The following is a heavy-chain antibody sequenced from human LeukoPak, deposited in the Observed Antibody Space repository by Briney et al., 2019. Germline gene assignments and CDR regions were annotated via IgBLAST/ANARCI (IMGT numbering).Heavy chain of an antibody. CDR1: GGSISSYY. D-gene: IGHD6-25*01. Sequence: SETLSLTCTVSGGSISSYYWSWIRQPPGKGLEWIGYIYYSGSTNYNPSLKSRVTISVGTSKNQFSLKLSSVTAADTAVYYCARVSGRARTYYFDYWGQGTLVTVSS. J-gene: IGHJ4*02. V-gene: IGHV4-59*01. CDR2: IYYSGST. CDR3: ARVSGRARTYYFDY.